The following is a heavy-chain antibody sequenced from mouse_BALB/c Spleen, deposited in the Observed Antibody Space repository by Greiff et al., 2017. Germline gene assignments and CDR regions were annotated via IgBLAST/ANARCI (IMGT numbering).Heavy chain of an antibody. CDR2: ISYDGSN. CDR3: ARGRGGFDY. J-gene: IGHJ2*01. CDR1: GYSITSGYY. V-gene: IGHV3-6*02. Sequence: EVKLMESGPGLVKPSQSLSLTCSVTGYSITSGYYWNWIRQFPGNKLEWMGYISYDGSNNYNPSLKNRISITRDTSKNQFFLKLNSVTTEDTATYYCARGRGGFDYWGQGTTLTVSS.